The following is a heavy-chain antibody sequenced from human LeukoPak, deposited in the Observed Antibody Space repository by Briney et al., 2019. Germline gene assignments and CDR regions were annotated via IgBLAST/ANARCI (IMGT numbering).Heavy chain of an antibody. CDR1: GRSISNSIYY. CDR2: IYYSGST. V-gene: IGHV4-39*01. Sequence: SETLSLTCTVSGRSISNSIYYWGWLRQPPGRGLEWIESIYYSGSTYYNPSLKSRVTISVDTSNNQFSLKLSSVTAADTAVYYCARHYYDSSGHYPDYWGQGTLVTVSS. CDR3: ARHYYDSSGHYPDY. J-gene: IGHJ4*02. D-gene: IGHD3-22*01.